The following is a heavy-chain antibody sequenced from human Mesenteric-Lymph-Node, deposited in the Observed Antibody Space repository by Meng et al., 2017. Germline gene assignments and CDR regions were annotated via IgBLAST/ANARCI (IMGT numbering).Heavy chain of an antibody. CDR2: INHSGST. V-gene: IGHV4-34*01. CDR3: AYSGSYYPDY. Sequence: QVHLQQWGAGLLKPSETLSLTCAVYCGSFSGSYWSWIRQPPGKGLEWIGEINHSGSTNYNPSLKNRVTISVDTSKNQFSLKLSSVTAADTAVYYCAYSGSYYPDYWGQGTLVTVSS. D-gene: IGHD1-26*01. CDR1: CGSFSGSY. J-gene: IGHJ4*02.